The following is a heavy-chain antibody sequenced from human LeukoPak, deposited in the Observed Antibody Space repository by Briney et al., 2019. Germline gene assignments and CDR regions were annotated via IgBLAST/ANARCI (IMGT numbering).Heavy chain of an antibody. Sequence: GGSLRLSCAASGFTFSSYWMSWVRQAPGKGLEWVANIKQDGSEKYYVDSVKGRFTISRDNAKNSLYLQMNGLRAEDTAVYYCARDQSYDILTGYYYFDYWGQGTLVTVSS. CDR1: GFTFSSYW. CDR3: ARDQSYDILTGYYYFDY. J-gene: IGHJ4*02. D-gene: IGHD3-9*01. V-gene: IGHV3-7*01. CDR2: IKQDGSEK.